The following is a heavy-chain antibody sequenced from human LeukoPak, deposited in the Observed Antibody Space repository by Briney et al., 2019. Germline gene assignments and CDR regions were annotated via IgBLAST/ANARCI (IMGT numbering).Heavy chain of an antibody. Sequence: PSETLSLTCAVYGGSFSGYYWSWIRQPPGKGLEWIGEINDSGSTNYNPSLKSRVTISVDTSKKQFSLKLSSVTAADTAVYYCARGRCSGGSSYSYYYYMDIWGKGTTVTVSS. D-gene: IGHD2-15*01. CDR3: ARGRCSGGSSYSYYYYMDI. V-gene: IGHV4-34*01. CDR1: GGSFSGYY. CDR2: INDSGST. J-gene: IGHJ6*03.